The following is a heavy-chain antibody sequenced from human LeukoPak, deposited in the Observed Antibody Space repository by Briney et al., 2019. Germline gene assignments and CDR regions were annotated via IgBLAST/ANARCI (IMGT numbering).Heavy chain of an antibody. V-gene: IGHV4-39*01. D-gene: IGHD1-26*01. Sequence: SETLSLTCTVSGGSISSSSYYWGWIRQPPGKGLEWIGSIYYSGSTYYNPSLKSRVTISVDTSKNQFSLKLSSVTAADTAVYYCVRRSGSYYDIWGQGTLVTVSS. CDR1: GGSISSSSYY. J-gene: IGHJ4*02. CDR3: VRRSGSYYDI. CDR2: IYYSGST.